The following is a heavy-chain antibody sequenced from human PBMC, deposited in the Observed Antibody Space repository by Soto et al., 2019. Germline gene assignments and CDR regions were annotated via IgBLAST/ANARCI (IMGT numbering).Heavy chain of an antibody. J-gene: IGHJ6*02. Sequence: GVSVKVSCKASGYTFTGCYIHWVRQAPGQGLEWMGWINPNSGGTNYAQKFQGWVTMTRDTSISTAYMELSRLRSDDTAVYYCASGAYGSGSYYNHGMDVWGQGTTVTVSS. V-gene: IGHV1-2*04. CDR1: GYTFTGCY. D-gene: IGHD3-10*01. CDR2: INPNSGGT. CDR3: ASGAYGSGSYYNHGMDV.